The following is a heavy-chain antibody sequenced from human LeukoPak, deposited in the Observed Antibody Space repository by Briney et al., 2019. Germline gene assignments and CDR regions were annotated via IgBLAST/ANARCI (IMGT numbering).Heavy chain of an antibody. D-gene: IGHD3-10*01. CDR1: GFTFSGYE. CDR3: ARGSITMVRGQFDY. V-gene: IGHV3-48*03. CDR2: ISSSGSTI. J-gene: IGHJ4*02. Sequence: PGGSLRLSCAASGFTFSGYEMNWVRQAPGKGLEWVSYISSSGSTIYYADSVKGRFTISRDNAKNSLYLQMNSLRAEDTAVYYCARGSITMVRGQFDYWGQGTLVTVSS.